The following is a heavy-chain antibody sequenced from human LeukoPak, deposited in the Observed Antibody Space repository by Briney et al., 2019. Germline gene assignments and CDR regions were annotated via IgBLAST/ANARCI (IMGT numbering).Heavy chain of an antibody. CDR3: GEYWSSTSCYGFDY. Sequence: GASVKVSCKASGGTFSSYATSWVRQAPGQGLEWMGGIIPIFGTANYAQKFQGRVTITADESTSTAYMELSSLRSEDTAVYYCGEYWSSTSCYGFDYWGQGTLVTVSS. CDR2: IIPIFGTA. D-gene: IGHD2-2*01. J-gene: IGHJ4*02. V-gene: IGHV1-69*13. CDR1: GGTFSSYA.